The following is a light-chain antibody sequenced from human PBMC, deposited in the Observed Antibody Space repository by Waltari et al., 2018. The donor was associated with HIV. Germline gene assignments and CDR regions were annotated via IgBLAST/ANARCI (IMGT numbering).Light chain of an antibody. V-gene: IGLV3-19*01. CDR2: GKN. CDR1: SLRSYY. CDR3: NSRDSSGNHYV. J-gene: IGLJ1*01. Sequence: SSELTQDPAVSVALGQTVRITCQGDSLRSYYASWYQQKPGQAPVLVIDGKNNRPSGIPDRFSGSSSGNTASLIITGAQAEDDADYYCNSRDSSGNHYVFGTGTKVTVL.